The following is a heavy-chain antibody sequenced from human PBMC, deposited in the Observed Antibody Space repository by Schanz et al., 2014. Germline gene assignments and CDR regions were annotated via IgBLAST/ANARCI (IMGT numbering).Heavy chain of an antibody. Sequence: EVHLVESGGSLVQPGGSLRLSCVASGFSFSNYSMNWVRQAPGKGLEWLSHISGSGGDSVDYADSMKGRFTISRDNTRNSLYLQMNSLKFDDTTVYYCAREFVNWGQGTLVTVSS. CDR3: AREFVN. D-gene: IGHD2-21*01. V-gene: IGHV3-48*04. CDR2: ISGSGGDSV. J-gene: IGHJ1*01. CDR1: GFSFSNYS.